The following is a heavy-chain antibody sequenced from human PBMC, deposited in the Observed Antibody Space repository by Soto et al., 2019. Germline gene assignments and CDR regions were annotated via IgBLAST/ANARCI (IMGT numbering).Heavy chain of an antibody. Sequence: QVQLQESGPGLVKPSETLSLTCTVSGGSISSYYWSWIRQPPGKGLEWIGYIYYSGSTNYNPSLKSRVTISVDTSKNQFSLKLSSVTAADTAVYYCARDRIAAAGRYYYYGMDVWGQGTTVTVSS. J-gene: IGHJ6*02. CDR3: ARDRIAAAGRYYYYGMDV. CDR1: GGSISSYY. V-gene: IGHV4-59*01. CDR2: IYYSGST. D-gene: IGHD6-13*01.